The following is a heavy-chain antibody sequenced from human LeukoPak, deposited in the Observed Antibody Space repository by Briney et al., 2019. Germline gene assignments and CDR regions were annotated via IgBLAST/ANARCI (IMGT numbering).Heavy chain of an antibody. Sequence: GGSLRLSCAASGFTFSSYGMHWVRQAPGKGLEWVAFIRYDGSNKYYADSVKGRFTISRDNSKNTLYLQMNSLRAEDTAVYYCAKDRHSGSPAYAFDIWGQGTMVTVSS. D-gene: IGHD1-26*01. CDR3: AKDRHSGSPAYAFDI. CDR1: GFTFSSYG. V-gene: IGHV3-30*02. J-gene: IGHJ3*02. CDR2: IRYDGSNK.